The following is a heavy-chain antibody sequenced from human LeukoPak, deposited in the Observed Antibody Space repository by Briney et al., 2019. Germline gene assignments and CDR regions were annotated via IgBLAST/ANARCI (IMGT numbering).Heavy chain of an antibody. J-gene: IGHJ4*02. CDR2: ISSDGRNK. CDR3: VRDDINWLSRGLDY. CDR1: GFTVSSYA. D-gene: IGHD3-9*01. Sequence: GGSLRLSCAASGFTVSSYAMHWVRQAPGKGLEWIAVISSDGRNKNYADPVKGRFTISRDNSKNTLYLQMNSLRVEDTAVFYCVRDDINWLSRGLDYWGQGTLVTVSS. V-gene: IGHV3-30*04.